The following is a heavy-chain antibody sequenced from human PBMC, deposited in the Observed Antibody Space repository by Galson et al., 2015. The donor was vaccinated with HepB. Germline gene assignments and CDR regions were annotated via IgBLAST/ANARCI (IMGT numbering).Heavy chain of an antibody. CDR2: INPSGGST. V-gene: IGHV1-46*01. D-gene: IGHD7-27*01. CDR1: GYTFTSYY. Sequence: SVKVSCKASGYTFTSYYMHWVRQAPGQGLEWMGIINPSGGSTSYAQEFQGRVTMTRDTSTSTVYMELSSLRSEDTAVYYCARSWGIGIPEATPSFDIWGQGTMVTVSS. CDR3: ARSWGIGIPEATPSFDI. J-gene: IGHJ3*02.